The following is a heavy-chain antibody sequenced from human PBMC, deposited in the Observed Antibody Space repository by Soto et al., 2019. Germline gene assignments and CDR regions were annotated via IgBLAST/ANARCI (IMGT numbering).Heavy chain of an antibody. V-gene: IGHV1-69*13. D-gene: IGHD5-18*01. CDR2: IIPIFGTA. CDR1: GGTFSSYA. Sequence: GASVKVSCKASGGTFSSYAISWVRQAPGQGLEWMGGIIPIFGTANYAQKFQGRVTITADESTSTAYMELSSLRSEDTAVYYCAVDTAMVIGFLYYWGQGTLVTVSS. CDR3: AVDTAMVIGFLYY. J-gene: IGHJ4*02.